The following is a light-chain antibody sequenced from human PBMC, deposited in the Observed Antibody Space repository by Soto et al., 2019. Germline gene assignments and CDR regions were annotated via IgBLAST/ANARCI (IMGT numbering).Light chain of an antibody. CDR2: GAS. V-gene: IGKV3-20*01. CDR3: HHYGTSPLT. J-gene: IGKJ1*01. CDR1: QSVSSSY. Sequence: EIVLTQSPGTLSLSPGQRATLSCRASQSVSSSYLAWYQQKPGQAPRLLIYGASSRPTGIPDRFSGSGSGTDFTLTISRLEPEDFAVYYCHHYGTSPLTFGQGTKVEIK.